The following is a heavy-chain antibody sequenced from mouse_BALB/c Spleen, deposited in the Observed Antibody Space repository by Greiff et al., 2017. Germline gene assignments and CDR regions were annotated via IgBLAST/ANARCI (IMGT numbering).Heavy chain of an antibody. D-gene: IGHD2-1*01. V-gene: IGHV1-7*01. Sequence: QVQLLQSGAELAKPGASVKLSCTASGYTFTSYWMHWVNQRPGQGLEWIGYINPSTGYTEYNQKFNDKATLTADKSSSTAYMQLSSLTSEDSAVYYCARGKIYYGNPYWYFDVWGEGTTVTVSA. CDR1: GYTFTSYW. CDR3: ARGKIYYGNPYWYFDV. CDR2: INPSTGYT. J-gene: IGHJ1*01.